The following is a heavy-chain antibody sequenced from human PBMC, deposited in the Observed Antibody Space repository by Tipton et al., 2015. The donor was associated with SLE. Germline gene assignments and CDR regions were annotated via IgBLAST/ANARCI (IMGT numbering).Heavy chain of an antibody. D-gene: IGHD6-19*01. CDR1: GGTFSSYA. Sequence: QLVQSGAEVKKPGSSVKVSCKASGGTFSSYAISWVRQAPGQGLEWMGRISAYNGNTNYAQKLQGRVTMTTDTSTSTAYMELRSLRSDDTAVYYCARRFYSSGVDYYYYMDVWGKGTTVTVSS. V-gene: IGHV1-18*01. CDR2: ISAYNGNT. J-gene: IGHJ6*03. CDR3: ARRFYSSGVDYYYYMDV.